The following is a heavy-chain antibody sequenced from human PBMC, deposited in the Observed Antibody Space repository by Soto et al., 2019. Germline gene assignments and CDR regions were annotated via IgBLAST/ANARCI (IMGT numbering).Heavy chain of an antibody. J-gene: IGHJ6*02. Sequence: SEPLSLTCAVYGGSFSGYYWSWIRQPPGKGLEWIGEINHSGSTNYNPSLKSRVTISVDTSKNQFSLKLSSVTAADTAVYYCARGSPRRDSVVVSGSMDGWGQGTTVTVSS. D-gene: IGHD2-2*01. CDR2: INHSGST. V-gene: IGHV4-34*01. CDR3: ARGSPRRDSVVVSGSMDG. CDR1: GGSFSGYY.